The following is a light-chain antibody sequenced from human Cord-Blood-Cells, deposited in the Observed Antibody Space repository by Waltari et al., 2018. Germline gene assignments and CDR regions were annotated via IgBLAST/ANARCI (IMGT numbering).Light chain of an antibody. Sequence: QSALTQPRSVSGSPGQSVTISCTGTSSDVGGYNYVSWYQQHPGKAPKLMIYDVSKLPSGVPDRFSGSKSGNPASLTISGLQAEDEADYYCCSYAGSYTLVFGGGTKLTVL. CDR1: SSDVGGYNY. CDR3: CSYAGSYTLV. V-gene: IGLV2-11*01. J-gene: IGLJ3*02. CDR2: DVS.